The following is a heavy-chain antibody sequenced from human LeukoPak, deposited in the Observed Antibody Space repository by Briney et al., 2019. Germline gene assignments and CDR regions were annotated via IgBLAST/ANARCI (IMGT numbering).Heavy chain of an antibody. D-gene: IGHD6-13*01. Sequence: PSETLSLTCTVSGGSISSTTTDYWGWIRQPPGKGLEWIGAINYGGSTYYNPSLKSQVTISVDTSKNQFSLKLSSVTAADTAVYYCARGFFIGRKQQRNRDASDIWGQGTMVTVSS. CDR1: GGSISSTTTDY. J-gene: IGHJ3*02. CDR2: INYGGST. CDR3: ARGFFIGRKQQRNRDASDI. V-gene: IGHV4-39*01.